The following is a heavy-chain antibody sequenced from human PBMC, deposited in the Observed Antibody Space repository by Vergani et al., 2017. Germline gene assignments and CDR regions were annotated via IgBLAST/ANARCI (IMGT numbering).Heavy chain of an antibody. CDR1: GFTFSSYG. CDR2: ISYDGSNK. CDR3: ARGLRTTGTTPFYYYYYMDV. Sequence: QVQLVESGGGVVQPGRSLRLSCAASGFTFSSYGMHWVRQAPGKGLEWVAVISYDGSNKYYADSVKGRFTISRDNSKNTLYLQMNSLRAEDTAVYYCARGLRTTGTTPFYYYYYMDVWGKGP. D-gene: IGHD1-1*01. V-gene: IGHV3-30*03. J-gene: IGHJ6*03.